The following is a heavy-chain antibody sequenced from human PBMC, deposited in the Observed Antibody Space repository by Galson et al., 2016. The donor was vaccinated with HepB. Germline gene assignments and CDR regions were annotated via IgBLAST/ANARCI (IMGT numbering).Heavy chain of an antibody. V-gene: IGHV4-4*02. CDR3: VGGKLASGWPY. CDR2: IYHTGST. J-gene: IGHJ4*02. CDR1: GDSISRDTW. Sequence: LSLTCAVSGDSISRDTWWSWVRQPPGKGLEWIGEIYHTGSTNYDPSVKNRVTITLDNSRNQFSLRLTSVTATDTAVYYCVGGKLASGWPYWGQGNLVRVSS. D-gene: IGHD4-23*01.